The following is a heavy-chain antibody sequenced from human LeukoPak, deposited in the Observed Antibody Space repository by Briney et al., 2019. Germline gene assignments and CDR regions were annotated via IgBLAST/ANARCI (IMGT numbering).Heavy chain of an antibody. CDR3: ARGPSITMVRGGQWYYYMDV. V-gene: IGHV1-46*01. J-gene: IGHJ6*03. D-gene: IGHD3-10*01. CDR1: GYTFTGYY. Sequence: ASVKVSCKASGYTFTGYYINWVRQAPGQGLEWMGIINPSGGSTNYAQKFQGRVTMTRDTSTNTVYMELSSLRSEDTAVYYCARGPSITMVRGGQWYYYMDVWGKGTTVTISS. CDR2: INPSGGST.